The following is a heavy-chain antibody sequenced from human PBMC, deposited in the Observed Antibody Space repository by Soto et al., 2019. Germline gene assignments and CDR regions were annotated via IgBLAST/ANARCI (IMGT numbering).Heavy chain of an antibody. CDR2: ISSSGSAI. D-gene: IGHD1-1*01. V-gene: IGHV3-11*01. Sequence: QVQLVESGGGLVKPGGSLRLSCAASGFTFSDYYMSWIRQAPGKGLEWISYISSSGSAIYHAVSVKGRFTISRDNAKTSLYLQRNGLRADDTAVYYCARDLKPREALAPYYCDYCGQGTLVTVSS. J-gene: IGHJ4*02. CDR3: ARDLKPREALAPYYCDY. CDR1: GFTFSDYY.